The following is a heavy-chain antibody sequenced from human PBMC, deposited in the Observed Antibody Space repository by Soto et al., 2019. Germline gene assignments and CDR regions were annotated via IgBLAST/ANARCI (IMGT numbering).Heavy chain of an antibody. V-gene: IGHV1-2*02. CDR3: ARGLGMDV. Sequence: QVQLVQSGAEVKKPGASVKVSCKASGYTFTAYYMHWVRQAPGQGLEWMGWINPNSGVTNHAQKLQGRVTMTRDTSISTAYMELRRLKSDDTAVYYCARGLGMDVWGQGTTVTVSS. CDR2: INPNSGVT. J-gene: IGHJ6*02. CDR1: GYTFTAYY.